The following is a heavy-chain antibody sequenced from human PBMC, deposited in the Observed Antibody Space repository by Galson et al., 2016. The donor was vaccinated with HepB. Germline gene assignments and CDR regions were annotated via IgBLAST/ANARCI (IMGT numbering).Heavy chain of an antibody. V-gene: IGHV4-59*01. CDR1: ADSMNFYY. CDR3: AATSQYCFATSCHLKPDV. CDR2: IYYQGNT. J-gene: IGHJ6*02. Sequence: ETLSLTCSVSADSMNFYYWNWIRQPPGKGLEWIGYIYYQGNTTYNPSLKSRVSMSVDTSKSQFPLKLSSVTAADTAVYYCAATSQYCFATSCHLKPDVWGQGTTVTGSS. D-gene: IGHD2/OR15-2a*01.